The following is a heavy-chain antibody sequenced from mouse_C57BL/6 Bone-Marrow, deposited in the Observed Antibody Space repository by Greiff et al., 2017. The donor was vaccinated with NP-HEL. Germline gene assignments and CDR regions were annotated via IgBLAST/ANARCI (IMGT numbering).Heavy chain of an antibody. D-gene: IGHD1-1*01. CDR2: IDPSDSYT. V-gene: IGHV1-59*01. CDR3: ARGGSSHVYYAMDY. J-gene: IGHJ4*01. Sequence: QVQLQQPGAELVRPGTSVKLSCKASGYTFTSYWMHWVKQRPGQGLEWIGVIDPSDSYTNYNQKFKGKATLTVDKSSSTAYMQLSSLTSEDSAVYYCARGGSSHVYYAMDYWGQEASVTVSS. CDR1: GYTFTSYW.